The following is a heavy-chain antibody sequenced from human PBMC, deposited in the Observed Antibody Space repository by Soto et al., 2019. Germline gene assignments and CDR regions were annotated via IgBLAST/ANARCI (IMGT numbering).Heavy chain of an antibody. J-gene: IGHJ4*02. V-gene: IGHV4-61*01. D-gene: IGHD6-6*01. CDR1: GGSVSSGSYY. CDR3: ARDFDYSSFYFDY. Sequence: QVQLLESGPGLVKPSETLSLTCSVSGGSVSSGSYYWSWIRQPPGKGLEWIGYVYTRGTTNYNPSLKSRVTMSLDTSRNQFSLKLTSVTAADTAVYYCARDFDYSSFYFDYWGQGTLVTFSS. CDR2: VYTRGTT.